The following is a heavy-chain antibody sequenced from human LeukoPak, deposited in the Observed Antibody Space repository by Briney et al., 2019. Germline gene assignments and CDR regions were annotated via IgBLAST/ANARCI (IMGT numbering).Heavy chain of an antibody. Sequence: GGSLRLSCVVSGFIFSSYWMSWVRQAPGKGLEWVANIKEDGSEKYYVDSVKGRFTISRDNAKNSLFLEMSSLRAEDTAVYYCARGSNWDLLDYWGQGTLVTVSS. V-gene: IGHV3-7*01. CDR3: ARGSNWDLLDY. CDR1: GFIFSSYW. D-gene: IGHD1-26*01. CDR2: IKEDGSEK. J-gene: IGHJ4*02.